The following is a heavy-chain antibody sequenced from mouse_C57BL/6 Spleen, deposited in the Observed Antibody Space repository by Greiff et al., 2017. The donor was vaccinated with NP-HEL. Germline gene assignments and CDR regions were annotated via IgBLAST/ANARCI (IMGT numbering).Heavy chain of an antibody. CDR1: GYSITSGYD. V-gene: IGHV3-1*01. CDR2: ISYSGST. CDR3: ARDGNYPGYAMDY. D-gene: IGHD2-1*01. Sequence: EVQRVESGPGMVKPSQSLSLTCTVTGYSITSGYDWHWIRHFPGNKLEWMGYISYSGSTNYNPSLKSRISITHDTSKNHFFLKLNSVTTEDTAIYYCARDGNYPGYAMDYWGQGTSVTVSS. J-gene: IGHJ4*01.